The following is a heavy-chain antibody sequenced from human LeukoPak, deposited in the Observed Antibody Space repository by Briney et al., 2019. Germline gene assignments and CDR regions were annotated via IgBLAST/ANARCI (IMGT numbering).Heavy chain of an antibody. CDR3: ARKLTGTTYFDW. Sequence: GGSLRLSCAASGFTFSSYGMNWIRQAPGKGLEWVSYIHSSGATIFYADSVKGRFTISRDSAKNSVYLRMNSLRAEDTALYYCARKLTGTTYFDWWGQGTLVAVSS. J-gene: IGHJ4*02. D-gene: IGHD1-1*01. V-gene: IGHV3-48*04. CDR2: IHSSGATI. CDR1: GFTFSSYG.